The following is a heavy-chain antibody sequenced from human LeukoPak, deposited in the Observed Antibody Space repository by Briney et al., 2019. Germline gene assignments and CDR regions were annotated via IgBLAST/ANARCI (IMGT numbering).Heavy chain of an antibody. J-gene: IGHJ4*02. CDR3: ARGRHIVVVTEYFDY. V-gene: IGHV4-4*07. Sequence: SETLSLTCTVSGGSISSYYWSWIRQPPGKGLEWIGRIYTGGSTNYNPSLKSRVTMSVDTSKNQFSLRLSSVTAADTAVYYCARGRHIVVVTEYFDYWGQGTLVTVSS. D-gene: IGHD2-21*02. CDR1: GGSISSYY. CDR2: IYTGGST.